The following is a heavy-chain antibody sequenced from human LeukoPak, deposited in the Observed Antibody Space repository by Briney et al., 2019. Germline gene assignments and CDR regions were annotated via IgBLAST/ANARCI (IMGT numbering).Heavy chain of an antibody. J-gene: IGHJ3*02. CDR1: GFTFSSYD. Sequence: GGSLRLSCAASGFTFSSYDMHWVRQAPGKGLEWVAVIWYDGSNKYYADSVKGRFTISRDNSKNTLYLQMNSLRAEDTAVYYCARDGREQWLVPKDAFDIWGQGTMVTVSS. CDR3: ARDGREQWLVPKDAFDI. D-gene: IGHD6-19*01. V-gene: IGHV3-33*01. CDR2: IWYDGSNK.